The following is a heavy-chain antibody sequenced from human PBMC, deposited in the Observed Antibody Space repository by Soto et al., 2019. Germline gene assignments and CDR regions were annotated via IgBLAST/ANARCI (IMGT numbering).Heavy chain of an antibody. J-gene: IGHJ4*02. Sequence: GESLKISCKGSGYSFTNYWIGWVRQMPGKGLEWMGIINPADSDTRYSPSFQGQVTVSVDKSISTAYLQRGSLKASDTAMYYCVRPDSTGYYSHWGQGTPVTVSS. CDR2: INPADSDT. CDR1: GYSFTNYW. V-gene: IGHV5-51*01. CDR3: VRPDSTGYYSH. D-gene: IGHD3-9*01.